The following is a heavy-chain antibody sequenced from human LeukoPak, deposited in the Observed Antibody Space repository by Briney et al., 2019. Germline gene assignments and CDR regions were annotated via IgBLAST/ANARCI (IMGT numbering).Heavy chain of an antibody. J-gene: IGHJ4*02. CDR2: IYYSGST. V-gene: IGHV4-59*08. CDR1: GGSISSYY. D-gene: IGHD2-15*01. CDR3: ARLSSSGGLFDY. Sequence: PSETLSLTCTVSGGSISSYYWSWIRQPPGKGLEWIGYIYYSGSTNYNPSLKSQVTISVDTSKNQFSLKLSSVTAADTAVYYCARLSSSGGLFDYWGQGTLVTVSS.